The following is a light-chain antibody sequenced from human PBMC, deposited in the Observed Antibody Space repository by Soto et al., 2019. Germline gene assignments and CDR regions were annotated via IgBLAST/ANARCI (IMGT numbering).Light chain of an antibody. CDR1: SSDIGAFNF. J-gene: IGLJ1*01. Sequence: QSALTQPASVSGSPGQSISIPCTGTSSDIGAFNFVSWYQQHPGKAPKVLIYGVTNRPSGVDYRFSGSKSGNTASLIISGLRPEDEADYYCSSFTSASTRIFGTGTKVPVL. CDR3: SSFTSASTRI. CDR2: GVT. V-gene: IGLV2-14*03.